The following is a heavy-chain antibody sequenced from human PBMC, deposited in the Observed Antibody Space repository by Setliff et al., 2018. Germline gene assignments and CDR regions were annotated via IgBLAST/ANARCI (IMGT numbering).Heavy chain of an antibody. V-gene: IGHV3-7*01. D-gene: IGHD6-13*01. CDR3: AREMEAAGQRAFDI. CDR1: GFTFSSYW. J-gene: IGHJ3*02. CDR2: IKQDGSEK. Sequence: PGGSLRLSCAASGFTFSSYWMSWVRQAPGKGLEWVANIKQDGSEKYYVDSVKGRFTISRDNPDNSLYLQMNSLTAEDTAVYYCAREMEAAGQRAFDIWGQGTMVTVSS.